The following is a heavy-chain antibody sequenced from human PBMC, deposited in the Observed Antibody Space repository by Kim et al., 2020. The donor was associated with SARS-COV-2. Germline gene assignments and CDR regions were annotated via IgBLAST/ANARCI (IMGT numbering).Heavy chain of an antibody. V-gene: IGHV3-48*02. Sequence: GGSLRLSCAASGFTFSSYSMNWVRQAPGKGLEWVSYISSSSSTIYYADSVKGRFTISRDNAKNSLYLQMNSLRDEDTAVNYCARDQMDYGDYGGAGYYYYYGMDVWGQGTTVTVSS. CDR1: GFTFSSYS. J-gene: IGHJ6*02. CDR2: ISSSSSTI. CDR3: ARDQMDYGDYGGAGYYYYYGMDV. D-gene: IGHD4-17*01.